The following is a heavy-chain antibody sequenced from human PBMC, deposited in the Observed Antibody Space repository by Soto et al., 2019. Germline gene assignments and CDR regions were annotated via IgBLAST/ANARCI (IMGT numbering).Heavy chain of an antibody. V-gene: IGHV5-10-1*01. Sequence: GESLKISCKGSGYSFTSYRISWVRQMPGKGLEWMGRIDPSDSYTNYSPSFQGHVTISADKSISTAYLQWSSLKASDTAMYYCARRPGYCSGGSCYDWDWFDPWGQGTLVTVSS. CDR3: ARRPGYCSGGSCYDWDWFDP. J-gene: IGHJ5*02. CDR1: GYSFTSYR. D-gene: IGHD2-15*01. CDR2: IDPSDSYT.